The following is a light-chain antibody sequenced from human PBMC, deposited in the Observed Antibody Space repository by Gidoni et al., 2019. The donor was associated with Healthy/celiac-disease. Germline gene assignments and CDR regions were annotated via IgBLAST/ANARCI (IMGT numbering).Light chain of an antibody. CDR1: NIGSKN. V-gene: IGLV3-9*01. CDR3: QVWDRSTWV. Sequence: SYELTQPLSVSVALGQTARITCGGNNIGSKNVHWYQQKPGQAPVLVIYMDSNRPSGIPERFSGSNSGNTATLTISRAQAGDEADYYCQVWDRSTWVFGGGTKRTVL. J-gene: IGLJ3*02. CDR2: MDS.